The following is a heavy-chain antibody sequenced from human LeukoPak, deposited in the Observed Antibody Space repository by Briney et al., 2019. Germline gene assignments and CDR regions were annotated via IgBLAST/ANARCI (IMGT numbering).Heavy chain of an antibody. J-gene: IGHJ4*02. CDR2: IYHSGST. V-gene: IGHV4-38-2*02. D-gene: IGHD6-13*01. Sequence: PSETLSLTCTVSGYSISSGYYWGWIRQPPGKGLEWIGSIYHSGSTNYNPSLKSRVTISIDTSKNQFSLKLSSVTAADTALYYCARQVAAAGRIHDYWGQGTLVTVSS. CDR3: ARQVAAAGRIHDY. CDR1: GYSISSGYY.